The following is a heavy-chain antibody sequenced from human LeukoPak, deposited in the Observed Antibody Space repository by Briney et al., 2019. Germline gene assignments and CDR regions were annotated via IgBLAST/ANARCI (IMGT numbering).Heavy chain of an antibody. V-gene: IGHV4-39*01. D-gene: IGHD1-7*01. Sequence: SETLSLTCTVSGGSIRSSSYYWGWIRQPPGKGLECVGNIYPTGTPYYNPSLKSRVTISIDTSKSQFSLRLSSVTAADTAVYYCVQNIPGTIEHWGQGTLVTVSS. CDR3: VQNIPGTIEH. CDR2: IYPTGTP. CDR1: GGSIRSSSYY. J-gene: IGHJ1*01.